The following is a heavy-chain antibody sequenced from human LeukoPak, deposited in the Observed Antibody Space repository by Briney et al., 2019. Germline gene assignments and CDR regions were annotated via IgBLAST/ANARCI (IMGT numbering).Heavy chain of an antibody. V-gene: IGHV3-9*03. CDR3: AKGLGVASLIVDALDM. Sequence: GGSLRLSCAASGFTFHDYAMHWVRQVPGKGLEWVSGITWNSGSVLYAASVRGRFTISRDNAKNSLYLQMNSLRPEDMAFYYCAKGLGVASLIVDALDMWGQGTMVTV. CDR2: ITWNSGSV. D-gene: IGHD3/OR15-3a*01. CDR1: GFTFHDYA. J-gene: IGHJ3*02.